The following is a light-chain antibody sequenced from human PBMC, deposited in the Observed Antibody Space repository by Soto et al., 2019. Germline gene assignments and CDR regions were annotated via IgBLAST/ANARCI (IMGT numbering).Light chain of an antibody. CDR2: EVS. V-gene: IGLV2-14*01. CDR3: SSYRSTNTVV. J-gene: IGLJ3*02. Sequence: QSALAQPAFVSASFGQSITISCTGTGSDIGGYNYVSWYQQHPGKAPKVLIYEVSLRPSGVSSRFSGSKSGNTASLSISGLQAEDEAEYYCSSYRSTNTVVFGGGTKVTVL. CDR1: GSDIGGYNY.